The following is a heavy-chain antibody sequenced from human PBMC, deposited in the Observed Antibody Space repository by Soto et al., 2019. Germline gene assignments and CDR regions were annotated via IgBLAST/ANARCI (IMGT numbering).Heavy chain of an antibody. CDR3: TAEYYYGATNPEGRLA. CDR1: GFTFTYSA. V-gene: IGHV1-58*02. J-gene: IGHJ5*02. CDR2: IVVVSGTT. Sequence: QIQVVQSGPEVRKPGTSVKVSCRTSGFTFTYSAIQWVRQARGQSLEWIGWIVVVSGTTNFATKFQESVTITLAMSTSTSYMDMSSLRSADTAVYYFTAEYYYGATNPEGRLAWGQGALVTVSS. D-gene: IGHD3-10*01.